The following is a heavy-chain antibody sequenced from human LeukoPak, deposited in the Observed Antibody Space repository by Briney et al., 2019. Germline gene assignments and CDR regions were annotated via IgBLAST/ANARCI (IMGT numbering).Heavy chain of an antibody. CDR2: IKHDGIEK. CDR3: ARQIRWLRYWFDP. CDR1: GFTFSSYW. D-gene: IGHD5-12*01. V-gene: IGHV3-7*01. Sequence: GGSLRLSCAVSGFTFSSYWMSWVRQAPGKGLEWVANIKHDGIEKYYLDSVKGRVTISRGNAKNSLYLRMNSLRAEDTAVYYCARQIRWLRYWFDPWGQGTLVTVSS. J-gene: IGHJ5*02.